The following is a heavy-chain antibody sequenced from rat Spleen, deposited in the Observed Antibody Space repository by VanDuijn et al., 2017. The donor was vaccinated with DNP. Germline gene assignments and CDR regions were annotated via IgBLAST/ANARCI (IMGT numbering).Heavy chain of an antibody. D-gene: IGHD1-1*01. J-gene: IGHJ4*01. CDR1: GFTFSDYN. CDR2: INPDGAST. Sequence: EVQLVESGGGLVQPGRSLKLSCTVSGFTFSDYNMAWVRQAPGKGLEWVASINPDGASTYYLDSVKGRFTISRDNAENTVYLQMDSLRSEDTATYYCTKDLQWYAMDAWGQGTSVTVSA. CDR3: TKDLQWYAMDA. V-gene: IGHV5-20*01.